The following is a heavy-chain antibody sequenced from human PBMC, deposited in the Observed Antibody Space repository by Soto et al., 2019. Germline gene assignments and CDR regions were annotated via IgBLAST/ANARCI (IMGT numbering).Heavy chain of an antibody. CDR1: GGTFSSYA. V-gene: IGHV1-69*06. CDR3: ARGRGSSSSYYYYYGMAV. J-gene: IGHJ6*02. CDR2: IVPIFGTA. Sequence: SVKVSCKASGGTFSSYAISWVRQAPGQGLEWMGGIVPIFGTANYAQKFQGRVTITADKSTSTAYMELSSLRSEDTAVYYCARGRGSSSSYYYYYGMAVWAQGTTVTVS. D-gene: IGHD6-6*01.